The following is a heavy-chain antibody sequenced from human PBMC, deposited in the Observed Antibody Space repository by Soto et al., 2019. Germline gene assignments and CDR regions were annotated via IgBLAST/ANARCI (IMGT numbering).Heavy chain of an antibody. D-gene: IGHD3-22*01. V-gene: IGHV4-34*10. Sequence: PSETLSLTCAVYGGSFSGYYWSWIRQPPGKGLEWIGESTKYADSVKGRFTISRDNSKNTLYLQINSLRAEDTAVYYCARSRIVMIVVVVPYFFDSWGQGALVTVSS. CDR3: ARSRIVMIVVVVPYFFDS. CDR1: GGSFSGYY. J-gene: IGHJ4*02. CDR2: GEST.